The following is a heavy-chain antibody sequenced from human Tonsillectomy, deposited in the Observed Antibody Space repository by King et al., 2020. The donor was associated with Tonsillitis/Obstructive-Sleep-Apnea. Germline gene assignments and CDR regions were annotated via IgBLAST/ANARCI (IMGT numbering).Heavy chain of an antibody. V-gene: IGHV4-39*01. J-gene: IGHJ5*02. Sequence: LQLQESGPGLVKPSETLSLTCTVSGGSISSSNYYWGWIRQPPGKGLEWIGSIYYSGSTYYNPSLKSRVTISVDPSKKQFSLKLSSVTAADTALYYCARLPSPKSRGFAPWGQGTLVTVSS. CDR3: ARLPSPKSRGFAP. CDR2: IYYSGST. CDR1: GGSISSSNYY.